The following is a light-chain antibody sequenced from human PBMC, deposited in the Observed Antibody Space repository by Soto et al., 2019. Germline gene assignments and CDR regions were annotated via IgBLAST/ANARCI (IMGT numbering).Light chain of an antibody. Sequence: QSALTQPGSVSGSPGQSITISCTGTSSDIGAYNYVSWYQQYPGKAPKLMIYGVTNRPSGVSNRFSGSKTGNTASLTISGLQAEDEADYYFFSHRSADDPVFGNGPKVTVL. CDR1: SSDIGAYNY. CDR2: GVT. J-gene: IGLJ1*01. CDR3: FSHRSADDPV. V-gene: IGLV2-14*01.